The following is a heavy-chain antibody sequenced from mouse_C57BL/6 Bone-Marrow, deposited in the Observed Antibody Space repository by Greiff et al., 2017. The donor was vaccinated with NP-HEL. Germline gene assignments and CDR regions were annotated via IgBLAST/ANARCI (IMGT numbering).Heavy chain of an antibody. CDR3: ARRGVYYSGVSYRYFDG. CDR1: GYAFSSSW. J-gene: IGHJ2*01. D-gene: IGHD1-1*01. CDR2: IYPGDGDT. V-gene: IGHV1-82*01. Sequence: QVQLQQSGPELVKPGASVKISCKASGYAFSSSWMNWVKQRPGKGLEWIGRIYPGDGDTNYNGKFKGKATLTADKSSSTAYMQLTSLTSEDSAVSFCARRGVYYSGVSYRYFDGWGKGTTLSVSS.